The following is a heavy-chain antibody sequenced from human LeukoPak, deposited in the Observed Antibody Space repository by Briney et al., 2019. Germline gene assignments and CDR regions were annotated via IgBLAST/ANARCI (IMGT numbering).Heavy chain of an antibody. V-gene: IGHV3-21*05. J-gene: IGHJ4*02. D-gene: IGHD2-15*01. CDR2: INDDSSDI. CDR1: GFTFSLYA. CDR3: ARDTLQPGLIDS. Sequence: PGGSLRLSCAASGFTFSLYAMNWVRQAPGKGLEWVSYINDDSSDIHYAGSVRGRFTISGDDARKTLYLQLSSLRVEDTAVYYCARDTLQPGLIDSWGQGTLVTVSS.